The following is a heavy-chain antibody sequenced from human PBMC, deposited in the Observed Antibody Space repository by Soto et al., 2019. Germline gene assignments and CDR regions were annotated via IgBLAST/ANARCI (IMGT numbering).Heavy chain of an antibody. CDR1: GFTFSSYW. Sequence: GGSLRLSCVASGFTFSSYWMSWVRQAPGKGLEWVANIKQDGSEKYYVDSVKGRFTISRDNAKNSLYLQMNSLRAEDTAVYYCARDSSNDYGDLMDVWGQGTTVTVSS. V-gene: IGHV3-7*03. CDR3: ARDSSNDYGDLMDV. J-gene: IGHJ6*02. D-gene: IGHD4-17*01. CDR2: IKQDGSEK.